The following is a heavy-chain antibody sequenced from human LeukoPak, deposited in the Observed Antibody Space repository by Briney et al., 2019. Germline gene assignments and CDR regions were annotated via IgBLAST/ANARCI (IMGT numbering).Heavy chain of an antibody. J-gene: IGHJ4*02. CDR3: TTDAEVETVTTGYFDY. CDR1: GFTFSNAW. Sequence: GGSLRLSCAASGFTFSNAWMSWVGQAPGKGLEWVGRIKSKTDGGTTDYAAPVKGRFTISRDDSKNTLYLQMNSLKTEDTAVYYCTTDAEVETVTTGYFDYWGRGTLVTVSS. CDR2: IKSKTDGGTT. V-gene: IGHV3-15*01. D-gene: IGHD4-17*01.